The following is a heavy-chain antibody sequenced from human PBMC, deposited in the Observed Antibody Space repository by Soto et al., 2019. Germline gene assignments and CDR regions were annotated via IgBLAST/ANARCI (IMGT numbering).Heavy chain of an antibody. D-gene: IGHD3-3*01. J-gene: IGHJ3*02. Sequence: QLHLVQSGAVVKKPGASVTVSCSESGYPVTAYYMHWVRQAPGRGLEWMGGINPATGAAKYTQTFQGRVTMTRDTSTCTDFMELGGLTSADTAVFYCARGGGVGVAGSADFDMWGQGTLVTVSS. CDR2: INPATGAA. CDR3: ARGGGVGVAGSADFDM. V-gene: IGHV1-2*02. CDR1: GYPVTAYY.